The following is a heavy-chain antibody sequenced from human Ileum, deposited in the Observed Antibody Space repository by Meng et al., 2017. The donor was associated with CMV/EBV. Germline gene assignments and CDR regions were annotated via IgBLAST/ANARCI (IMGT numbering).Heavy chain of an antibody. D-gene: IGHD2/OR15-2a*01. CDR2: IYHTGNT. J-gene: IGHJ4*02. V-gene: IGHV4-30-4*08. CDR1: GDSLNSGDYY. CDR3: ARGNRGSDN. Sequence: SETLSLTCTVSGDSLNSGDYYWSWIRQPPGKGLEWIGYIYHTGNTYYNPSLETRLTTSVDTSKNHFSLRLTSVTATDTAMYYCARGNRGSDNWGLGTLVTVSS.